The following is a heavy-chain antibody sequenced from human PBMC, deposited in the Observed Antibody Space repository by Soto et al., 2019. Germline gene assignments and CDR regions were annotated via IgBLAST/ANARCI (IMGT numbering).Heavy chain of an antibody. V-gene: IGHV4-59*01. CDR3: ARGTTVTTSLFYYYYYMDV. Sequence: SETLSLTCTVSGGSISSYYWSWIRQPPGKGLEWIGYIYYSGSTNYNPSLKSRVTISVDTSKNQFSLKLSSVTAADTAVYYCARGTTVTTSLFYYYYYMDVWGKGTTVTVSS. D-gene: IGHD4-17*01. CDR1: GGSISSYY. J-gene: IGHJ6*03. CDR2: IYYSGST.